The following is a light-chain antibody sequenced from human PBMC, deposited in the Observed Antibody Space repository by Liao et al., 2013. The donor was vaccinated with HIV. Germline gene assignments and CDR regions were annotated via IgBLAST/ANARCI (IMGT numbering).Light chain of an antibody. CDR3: YSAADNSPWV. CDR2: GDT. CDR1: VLAERY. J-gene: IGLJ3*02. V-gene: IGLV3-27*01. Sequence: SYELTQPSSVSVSPGQTATITCSGDVLAERYARWFQQKPGQAPVLMIYGDTERPSGIPERFSGSTSGTTVTLTISGAQLEDEAVYYCYSAADNSPWVFGGGTKADRP.